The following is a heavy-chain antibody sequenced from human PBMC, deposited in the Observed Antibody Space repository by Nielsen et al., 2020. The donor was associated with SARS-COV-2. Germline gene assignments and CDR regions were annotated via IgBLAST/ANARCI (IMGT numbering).Heavy chain of an antibody. CDR2: ISSSSSYI. CDR1: GFTFSSYS. Sequence: GGSLRLSCAASGFTFSSYSMNWVRQAPGKGLEWVSSISSSSSYIYYADSVKGRFTISRDNAKNSLYLQMNSLRAEDTVVYYCAIIWSGYTDAFDIWGQGTMVTVSS. J-gene: IGHJ3*02. D-gene: IGHD3-3*01. V-gene: IGHV3-21*01. CDR3: AIIWSGYTDAFDI.